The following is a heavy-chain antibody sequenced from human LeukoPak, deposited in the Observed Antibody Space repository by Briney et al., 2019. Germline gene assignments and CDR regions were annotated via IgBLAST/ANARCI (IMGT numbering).Heavy chain of an antibody. CDR3: ARYSAKRFDY. CDR2: TYYRSKWYN. D-gene: IGHD4-11*01. J-gene: IGHJ4*02. V-gene: IGHV6-1*01. Sequence: SQTLSLTCAISGDRVSSISATWNWIRQSPSRGLEWPGRTYYRSKWYNEYAVSVKSRITINPDTSKNQFSLQLNSVTHEDTAVYYCARYSAKRFDYWGQGTLVTVSS. CDR1: GDRVSSISAT.